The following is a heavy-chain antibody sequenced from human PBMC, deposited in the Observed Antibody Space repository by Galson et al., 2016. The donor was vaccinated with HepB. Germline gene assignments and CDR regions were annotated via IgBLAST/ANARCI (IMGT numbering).Heavy chain of an antibody. CDR3: ARDPGYSAFDI. J-gene: IGHJ3*02. CDR2: IWYDGGKE. V-gene: IGHV3-33*01. CDR1: GFTFSSYG. Sequence: SLRLSCAASGFTFSSYGMHWVRQAPGKGLEWVAVIWYDGGKEYYADSVKGRFAISRDNAKNSLYLQMNSLRAEDTAVYFCARDPGYSAFDIWGQGTMVTVSS. D-gene: IGHD5-12*01.